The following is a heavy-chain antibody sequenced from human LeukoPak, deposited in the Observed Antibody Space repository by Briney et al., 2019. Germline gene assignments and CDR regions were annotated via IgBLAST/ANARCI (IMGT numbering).Heavy chain of an antibody. V-gene: IGHV3-30*03. CDR3: ATLSGDSHGYDY. D-gene: IGHD5-18*01. Sequence: TGGSLRLSCAASGFTFRSYAMHWVRQAPGKGLEWVAVILHDGSNKQYADSVKGRFTISRDNSKNTLYLQINSLRAEDTAVYYCATLSGDSHGYDYWGLGTLVTVSS. CDR2: ILHDGSNK. CDR1: GFTFRSYA. J-gene: IGHJ4*02.